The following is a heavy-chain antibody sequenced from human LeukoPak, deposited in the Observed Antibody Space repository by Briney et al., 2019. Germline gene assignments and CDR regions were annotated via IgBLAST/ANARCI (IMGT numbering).Heavy chain of an antibody. Sequence: SETLSLTCTVSGGSISSYYWSWIRQPAGKGLEWIGRFYISGSTNYNPSLKSRVAMSVHTSKNQFSLRLTSVTAADTAVYYCARDFLLQSEGLFDYWGQGTLVTVSS. CDR2: FYISGST. J-gene: IGHJ4*02. D-gene: IGHD4-11*01. CDR3: ARDFLLQSEGLFDY. V-gene: IGHV4-4*07. CDR1: GGSISSYY.